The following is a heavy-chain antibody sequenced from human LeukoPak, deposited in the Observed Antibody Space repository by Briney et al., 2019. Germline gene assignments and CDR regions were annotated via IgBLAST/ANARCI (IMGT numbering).Heavy chain of an antibody. CDR2: IKENGNEQ. Sequence: GGSLRLSCAASGFSFSNFWMSWVRQAPGKGPEWVAHIKENGNEQYYADPVKGRFTISRDNAQKSLWLQMNSLRVEDTAVYYCARGPGDFDASDIWGQGTMVTVSS. CDR1: GFSFSNFW. CDR3: ARGPGDFDASDI. J-gene: IGHJ3*02. V-gene: IGHV3-7*01. D-gene: IGHD1-14*01.